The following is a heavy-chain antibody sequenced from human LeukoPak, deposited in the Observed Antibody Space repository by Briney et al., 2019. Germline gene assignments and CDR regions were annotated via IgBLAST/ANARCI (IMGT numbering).Heavy chain of an antibody. CDR3: AKDRLGSGAFDI. CDR2: ISWNSGSI. Sequence: GRSLRLSCAASGFTFDDYAMHWVRHAPGKGLEWVSGISWNSGSIGYADSVKGRFTISRDNAKNSLYLQMNSLRAEDMALYYCAKDRLGSGAFDIWGQGIMVTVSS. CDR1: GFTFDDYA. J-gene: IGHJ3*02. V-gene: IGHV3-9*03. D-gene: IGHD3-16*01.